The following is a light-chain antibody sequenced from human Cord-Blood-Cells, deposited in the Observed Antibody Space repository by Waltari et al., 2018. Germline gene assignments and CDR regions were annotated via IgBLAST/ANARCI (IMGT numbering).Light chain of an antibody. CDR2: EGS. J-gene: IGLJ3*02. Sequence: QSALTQPASVSWSPGQSITISCPGTSSDVGSYNLVSWYQQHPGKAPKLMVYEGSKRPSGVSNRFSGSKSGNTASLTTSGLQAEDEADDYCCSYAGSSNWVFGGGTKLTV. CDR3: CSYAGSSNWV. V-gene: IGLV2-23*01. CDR1: SSDVGSYNL.